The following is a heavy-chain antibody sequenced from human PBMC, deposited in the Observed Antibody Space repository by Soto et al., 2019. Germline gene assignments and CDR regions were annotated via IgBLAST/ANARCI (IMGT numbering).Heavy chain of an antibody. CDR2: TYYRSKWSN. V-gene: IGHV6-1*01. CDR3: ARDSPGYGDYVLFDY. CDR1: GDSVSSNSVA. J-gene: IGHJ4*02. Sequence: PSQTLSLTCAISGDSVSSNSVAWNWIRQSPSRGLEWLGRTYYRSKWSNDYAVSVESRITINPDTSKNQFSLQLDSVTPEDTALYYCARDSPGYGDYVLFDYWGQGTRVTVSS. D-gene: IGHD4-17*01.